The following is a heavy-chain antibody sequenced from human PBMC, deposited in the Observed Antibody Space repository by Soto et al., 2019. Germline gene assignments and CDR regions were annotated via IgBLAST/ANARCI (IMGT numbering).Heavy chain of an antibody. CDR2: IYYSGST. CDR3: ARQNYDFWSGYYPDAFDI. Sequence: SETLSLTCTVSGGSISSYYWSWIRQPPGKGLEWIGYIYYSGSTNYNPSLKSRVTISVDTSKNQFSLKLSSVTAADTAVYYCARQNYDFWSGYYPDAFDIWGQGTMVTVSS. D-gene: IGHD3-3*01. CDR1: GGSISSYY. V-gene: IGHV4-59*01. J-gene: IGHJ3*02.